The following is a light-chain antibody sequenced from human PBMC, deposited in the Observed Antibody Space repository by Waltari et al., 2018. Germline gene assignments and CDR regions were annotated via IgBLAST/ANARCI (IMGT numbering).Light chain of an antibody. CDR2: DVN. J-gene: IGLJ2*01. Sequence: QPALTQPASVSGFPGQSITISCSGTSSDIGGYNYVSWYQHYPGKAPKLMIYDVNKRPSGVSSRFSGSKSGNTASLTISGLQTEDEAIYYCSSYTSSRTPVIGGGTKVTVL. V-gene: IGLV2-14*03. CDR1: SSDIGGYNY. CDR3: SSYTSSRTPV.